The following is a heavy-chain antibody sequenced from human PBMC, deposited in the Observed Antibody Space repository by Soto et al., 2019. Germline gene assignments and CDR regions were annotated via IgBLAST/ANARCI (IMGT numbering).Heavy chain of an antibody. D-gene: IGHD6-13*01. CDR1: GFPFSNYW. CDR3: ARIASAGRGWDV. Sequence: EVQLLESGGGLVQPGGSLSLSCGASGFPFSNYWMSWDRQAPVKGLAWVGNIKQDGSEKNYVDVVKGRFTISRDNAKNSLYLQMNGLRAEDTAVYYCARIASAGRGWDVWGDGATVVVSS. CDR2: IKQDGSEK. V-gene: IGHV3-7*01. J-gene: IGHJ6*02.